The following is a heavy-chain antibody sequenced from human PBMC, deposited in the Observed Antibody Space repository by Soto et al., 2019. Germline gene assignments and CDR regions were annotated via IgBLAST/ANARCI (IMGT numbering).Heavy chain of an antibody. Sequence: GGSLRLSCAASGFAVNSDYMSWVRQAPGKGLEWVAVIFGGGSTKYSDSVKDRLTISRDNSKNTLYLQMNSLRVEDTGVYYCVRTSSYWGQGTLVTVSS. CDR3: VRTSSY. CDR2: IFGGGST. V-gene: IGHV3-53*01. J-gene: IGHJ4*02. CDR1: GFAVNSDY. D-gene: IGHD2-2*01.